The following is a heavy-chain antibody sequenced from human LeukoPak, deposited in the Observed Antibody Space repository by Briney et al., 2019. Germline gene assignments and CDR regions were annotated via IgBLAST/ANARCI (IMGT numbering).Heavy chain of an antibody. D-gene: IGHD4-11*01. Sequence: SETLPLTCTVSGGSVSSGSYFWSWIRQPAGKGLQWIGRIHTGGSTEYNPSLKSRVTISVDTSKNQLSLKLSSVTAADTAVYYCSRGNNYVDFDYWGQGTLVTVSS. CDR3: SRGNNYVDFDY. CDR1: GGSVSSGSYF. CDR2: IHTGGST. J-gene: IGHJ4*02. V-gene: IGHV4-61*02.